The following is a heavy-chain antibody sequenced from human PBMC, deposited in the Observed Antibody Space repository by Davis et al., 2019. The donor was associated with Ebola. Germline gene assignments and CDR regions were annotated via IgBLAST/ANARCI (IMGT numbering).Heavy chain of an antibody. Sequence: GGSLRLSCAASGFTFSSYWMSWVRQAPGKGLEWVTNIKQDGSENYYVDSVKGRPTISRDNAKNSLYLQMNSLRAEDTAVYYSAGVYGMDVWGKGTTVTVSS. D-gene: IGHD6-13*01. V-gene: IGHV3-7*01. J-gene: IGHJ6*04. CDR1: GFTFSSYW. CDR2: IKQDGSEN. CDR3: AGVYGMDV.